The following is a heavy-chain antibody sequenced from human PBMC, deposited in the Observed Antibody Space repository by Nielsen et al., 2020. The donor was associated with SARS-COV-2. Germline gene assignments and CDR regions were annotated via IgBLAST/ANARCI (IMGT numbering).Heavy chain of an antibody. CDR3: ARDWSRAFDV. CDR1: GFSFSTSW. J-gene: IGHJ3*01. V-gene: IGHV3-7*01. CDR2: IKQDGSER. Sequence: GESLKISCAASGFSFSTSWMSWVRQVAGKGLEWVANIKQDGSERNYVDSVKGRFTISRDNAKNSMSLQMNSLRVEDTAVYYCARDWSRAFDVWGQGTMVTVS.